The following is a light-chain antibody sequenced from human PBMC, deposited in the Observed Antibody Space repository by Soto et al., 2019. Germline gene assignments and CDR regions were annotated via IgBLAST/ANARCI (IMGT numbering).Light chain of an antibody. V-gene: IGLV1-40*01. J-gene: IGLJ1*01. CDR1: SSNIGAGYD. Sequence: QSVLTQPPSVSGAPGQRVTISCTGSSSNIGAGYDVHWYQQLPGTAPKLLIFGNSNRPSGVPDRFSGSKSGTSASLAITGLQAEDEADYYCQSYDGSLSGYVFGTGTKQTVL. CDR3: QSYDGSLSGYV. CDR2: GNS.